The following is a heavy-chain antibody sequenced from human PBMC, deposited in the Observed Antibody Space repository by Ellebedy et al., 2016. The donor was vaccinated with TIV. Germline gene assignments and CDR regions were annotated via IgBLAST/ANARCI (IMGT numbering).Heavy chain of an antibody. D-gene: IGHD3-16*01. Sequence: GGSLRLXXAASGFTFSDYYMSWIRQAPGKGLEWVSYISSSGSTIYYADSVKGRFTISRDNAKNSLYLQMNSLRSDDTAVYYCASRVDYIWGSYGVMDVWGQGTTVTVSS. J-gene: IGHJ6*02. V-gene: IGHV3-11*01. CDR1: GFTFSDYY. CDR2: ISSSGSTI. CDR3: ASRVDYIWGSYGVMDV.